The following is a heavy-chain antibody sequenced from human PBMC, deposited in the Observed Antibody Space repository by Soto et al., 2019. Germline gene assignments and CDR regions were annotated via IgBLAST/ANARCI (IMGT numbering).Heavy chain of an antibody. CDR1: GGSISSGGYS. D-gene: IGHD6-19*01. CDR3: ARHRKNSSGWYVNYYYYYGMDV. V-gene: IGHV4-30-2*01. CDR2: MYHSGST. Sequence: SETLSLTCAVSGGSISSGGYSWSWIRQPPGKGLEWIGYMYHSGSTYYNPSLKSRVTISIDRSKNQFSLKLSSVTAADTAVYYCARHRKNSSGWYVNYYYYYGMDVWGQGTTVTVSS. J-gene: IGHJ6*02.